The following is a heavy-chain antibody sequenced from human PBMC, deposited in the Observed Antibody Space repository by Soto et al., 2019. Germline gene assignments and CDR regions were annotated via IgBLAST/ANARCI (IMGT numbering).Heavy chain of an antibody. CDR1: GYTFSAYT. J-gene: IGHJ3*02. CDR2: INAGSGNT. Sequence: ASVKVSCKATGYTFSAYTMNWVRQAPGQSLEWMGWINAGSGNTKYSQNFQGRVSITRDTSASTVYMELTGLTSEDTAVYYCARDTETLGPRANDALDIWGQGTMVTVAS. V-gene: IGHV1-3*01. D-gene: IGHD3-3*02. CDR3: ARDTETLGPRANDALDI.